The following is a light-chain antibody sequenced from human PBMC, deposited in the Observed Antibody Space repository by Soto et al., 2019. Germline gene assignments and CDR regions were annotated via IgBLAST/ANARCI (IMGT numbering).Light chain of an antibody. J-gene: IGLJ2*01. V-gene: IGLV2-14*03. CDR1: SSDVGGYNY. CDR2: DVS. Sequence: QSALTQPASVSGSPGQSITISCTGTSSDVGGYNYVSWYQQHPGKAPKLIIYDVSDRPPGVSNRFSGSKSGNTASLTISGLQAEDEADYYCSSYTTFSALGVFGGGTKLTVL. CDR3: SSYTTFSALGV.